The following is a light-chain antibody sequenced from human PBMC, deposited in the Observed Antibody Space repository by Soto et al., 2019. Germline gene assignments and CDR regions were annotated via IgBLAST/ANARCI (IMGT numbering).Light chain of an antibody. Sequence: GTLSCRASQSVSSSYLAWYQQKPGQAPRLLIYGASSRATGIPDRFSGSGSGTDFTLTISRLEPEDFAVYYCQQYGSSSFTFGPGTKVDIK. CDR2: GAS. CDR1: QSVSSSY. V-gene: IGKV3-20*01. CDR3: QQYGSSSFT. J-gene: IGKJ3*01.